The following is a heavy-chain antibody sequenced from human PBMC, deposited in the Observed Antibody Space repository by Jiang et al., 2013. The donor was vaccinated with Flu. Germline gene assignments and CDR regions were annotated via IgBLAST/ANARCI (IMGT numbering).Heavy chain of an antibody. V-gene: IGHV4-39*07. J-gene: IGHJ4*02. CDR3: ARLDYDFWSGYYVYFDY. CDR1: SISSSSYY. CDR2: SIIWEH. D-gene: IGHD3-3*01. Sequence: SISSSSYYWGWIRQPPGRGWSGLGVSIIWEHLLQPSLKSRVTISVDTSKNQFSLKLSSVTAADTAVYYCARLDYDFWSGYYVYFDYWGQGTLVTVSS.